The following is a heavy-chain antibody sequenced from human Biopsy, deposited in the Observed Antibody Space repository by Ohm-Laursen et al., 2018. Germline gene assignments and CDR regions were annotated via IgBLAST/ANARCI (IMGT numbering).Heavy chain of an antibody. CDR2: ISYDGSKT. J-gene: IGHJ6*02. CDR3: AKDKGTFNCYYYGMDV. D-gene: IGHD2/OR15-2a*01. Sequence: SLRLSCAASGFTFSNSGMHWVRQAPGKGLEWVAAISYDGSKTDYGDSVKGRLNISRDNSKNTLDLQMSSLRVEDTAVYFCAKDKGTFNCYYYGMDVWGQGTTVTVSS. V-gene: IGHV3-30*18. CDR1: GFTFSNSG.